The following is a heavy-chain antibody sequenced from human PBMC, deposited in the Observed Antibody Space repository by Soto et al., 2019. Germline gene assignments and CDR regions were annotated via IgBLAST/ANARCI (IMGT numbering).Heavy chain of an antibody. CDR3: AKPHSGSNWSYEY. CDR2: ISGSVGIT. J-gene: IGHJ4*02. D-gene: IGHD1-20*01. CDR1: GLT. V-gene: IGHV3-23*01. Sequence: HPGGSLRLSCAASGLTMSWVRQAPGKGLDWVSAISGSVGITYYADSVKGRFTISRDNSKNTLCLEMNGLRANDTAVYYCAKPHSGSNWSYEYWGQGTLVTVSS.